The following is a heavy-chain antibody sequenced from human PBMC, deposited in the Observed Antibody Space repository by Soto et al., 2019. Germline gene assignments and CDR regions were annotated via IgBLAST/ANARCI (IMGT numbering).Heavy chain of an antibody. CDR3: ASTINYYGSGSYPCNWFDP. V-gene: IGHV1-69*06. CDR1: GGTFSSYA. D-gene: IGHD3-10*01. Sequence: SVKVSCKASGGTFSSYAISWVRQAPGQGLEWMGGIIPIFGTANYAQKFQGRVTITADKSTSTAYMELSSLRSEDTAVYYCASTINYYGSGSYPCNWFDPWGQGTLVTVSS. J-gene: IGHJ5*02. CDR2: IIPIFGTA.